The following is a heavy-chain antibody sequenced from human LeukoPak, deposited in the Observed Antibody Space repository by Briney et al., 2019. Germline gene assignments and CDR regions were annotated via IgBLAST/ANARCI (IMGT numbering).Heavy chain of an antibody. CDR1: GFTFTSYA. D-gene: IGHD3-9*01. Sequence: GGSLRLSCAASGFTFTSYAMTWVRQVPGKGPEWVSSITGAGDRTYYADSVKGRFTISRDNSKNTLHLQMNALRAEDAALYYCAKPHYDILTSRPYYFDYWGQGTLVTVSS. J-gene: IGHJ4*02. CDR2: ITGAGDRT. V-gene: IGHV3-23*01. CDR3: AKPHYDILTSRPYYFDY.